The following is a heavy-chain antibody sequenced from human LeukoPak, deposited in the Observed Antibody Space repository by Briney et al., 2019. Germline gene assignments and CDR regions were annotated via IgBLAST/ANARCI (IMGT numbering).Heavy chain of an antibody. CDR2: ISGSGGST. CDR3: AKFLGYSSSWYGY. Sequence: GGSLRLSCVASGFTFSNYAMSWVRQAPGKGLEWVSAISGSGGSTYYADSVKGRFTISRDNSKNTLYLQMNSLRAEDTAVYYCAKFLGYSSSWYGYWGQGTLVTVSS. J-gene: IGHJ4*02. V-gene: IGHV3-23*01. CDR1: GFTFSNYA. D-gene: IGHD6-13*01.